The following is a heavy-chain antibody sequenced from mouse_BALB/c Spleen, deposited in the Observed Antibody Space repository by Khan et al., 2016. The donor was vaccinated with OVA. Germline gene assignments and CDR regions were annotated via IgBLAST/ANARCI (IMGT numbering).Heavy chain of an antibody. Sequence: QVQLQQSGPEPVRPGASVKISCKGSGYTFADSGMHWVRQSHAKSLEWIGVISTYYGNIKYNPKFEGRATMTVDKSSSTAYMELARMTSEESAVYVCIRGGISEFAYWGQGTLVTVAA. D-gene: IGHD1-1*02. V-gene: IGHV1S137*01. J-gene: IGHJ3*01. CDR1: GYTFADSG. CDR2: ISTYYGNI. CDR3: IRGGISEFAY.